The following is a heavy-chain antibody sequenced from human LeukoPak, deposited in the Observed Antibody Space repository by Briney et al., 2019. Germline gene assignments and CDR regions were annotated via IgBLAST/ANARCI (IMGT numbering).Heavy chain of an antibody. CDR3: ATYSSSYGMDV. Sequence: GGSLRLSCAASGFTFSNKGMSWVRQAPGKGLDWVSAITISGDTTYYADSVKGRFTISRDNSKNTLFLQINSLRAEDTAVYYCATYSSSYGMDVWGQGTTVTVSS. D-gene: IGHD6-19*01. CDR1: GFTFSNKG. J-gene: IGHJ6*02. V-gene: IGHV3-23*01. CDR2: ITISGDTT.